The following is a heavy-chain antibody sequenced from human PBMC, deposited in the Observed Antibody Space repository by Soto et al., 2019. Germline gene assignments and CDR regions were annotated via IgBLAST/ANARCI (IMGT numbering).Heavy chain of an antibody. Sequence: SETLSLTCAVYGGSFSGYYWSWIRQPPGKGLEWIGEINHSGSTNYNPSLKSRVTISVDTSKNQFSLKLSSVTAADTAVYYCARAMTTVTTSYVYWGQGTLVPVSS. D-gene: IGHD4-17*01. V-gene: IGHV4-34*01. CDR1: GGSFSGYY. J-gene: IGHJ4*02. CDR2: INHSGST. CDR3: ARAMTTVTTSYVY.